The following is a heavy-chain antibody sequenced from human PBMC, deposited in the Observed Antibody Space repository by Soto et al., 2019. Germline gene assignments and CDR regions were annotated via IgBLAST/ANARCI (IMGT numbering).Heavy chain of an antibody. Sequence: EVQLVESGGGLVQPGGSLRLSCAASGFTLSAYSMNWVRQAPGKGLEWISFINSGSDTIYYGDSVKGRFTISRDNATNALYLQMNSLSDDDTAVYYCARPHLDRPTYYGLDVWGQGTTVTVSS. CDR1: GFTLSAYS. CDR3: ARPHLDRPTYYGLDV. J-gene: IGHJ6*02. CDR2: INSGSDTI. D-gene: IGHD3-16*01. V-gene: IGHV3-48*02.